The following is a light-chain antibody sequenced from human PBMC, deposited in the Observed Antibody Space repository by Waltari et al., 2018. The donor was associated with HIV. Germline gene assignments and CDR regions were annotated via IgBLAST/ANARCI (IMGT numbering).Light chain of an antibody. J-gene: IGKJ1*01. CDR2: AAS. Sequence: DIQLTQSPSFLSASVEDRVTITCRASQGIASYLAWYQQKPGRPPKLLIYAASTLQSGVPSRFSGSGSGTEFTLTVSSLQPEDSATYYCQQLNGYPTFGQGTKVEIK. V-gene: IGKV1-9*01. CDR1: QGIASY. CDR3: QQLNGYPT.